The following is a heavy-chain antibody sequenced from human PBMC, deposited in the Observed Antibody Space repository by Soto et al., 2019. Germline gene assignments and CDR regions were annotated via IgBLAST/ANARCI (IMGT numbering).Heavy chain of an antibody. CDR1: GFTFSSYA. D-gene: IGHD2-15*01. CDR2: ISYDGSNK. Sequence: GGSLRLSCAASGFTFSSYAMHWVRQAPGKGLEWVAVISYDGSNKYYADSVKGRFTISRDNSKNTLYLQMNSLRAEDTAVYYCARDRDGYCSGGSCYWGWFDSWGEGTLVTVSS. V-gene: IGHV3-30-3*01. J-gene: IGHJ5*01. CDR3: ARDRDGYCSGGSCYWGWFDS.